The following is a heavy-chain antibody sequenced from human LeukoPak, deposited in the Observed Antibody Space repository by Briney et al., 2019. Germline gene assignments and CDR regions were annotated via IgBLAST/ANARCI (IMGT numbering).Heavy chain of an antibody. Sequence: SETLSLTCSVSGGSISSYYWSWIRQPPGKGLEWIGYIYYSGSTSYNPSRKSRVTISVDTSKNQFSLKLSSVTAADTAVYYCARERRYFDWFQGYGMDVWGQGTTVTVSS. J-gene: IGHJ6*02. CDR1: GGSISSYY. CDR2: IYYSGST. D-gene: IGHD3-9*01. CDR3: ARERRYFDWFQGYGMDV. V-gene: IGHV4-59*01.